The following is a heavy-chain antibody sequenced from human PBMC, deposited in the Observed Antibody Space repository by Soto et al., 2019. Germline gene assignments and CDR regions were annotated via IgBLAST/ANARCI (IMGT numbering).Heavy chain of an antibody. J-gene: IGHJ4*02. CDR3: SKGGNSGYDSDY. CDR2: ISSSSTTI. Sequence: PGGSLRLSCAASGFTFSRYSMNWVRQAPGKGLEWVSYISSSSTTIYYADSVKGRFTVSRDNAKSSLYLQMNSLTDEFTSVYYCSKGGNSGYDSDYWGQGTLVTVSS. CDR1: GFTFSRYS. V-gene: IGHV3-48*02. D-gene: IGHD5-12*01.